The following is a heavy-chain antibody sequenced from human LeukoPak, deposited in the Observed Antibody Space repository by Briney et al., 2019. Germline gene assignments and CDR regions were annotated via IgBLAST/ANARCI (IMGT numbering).Heavy chain of an antibody. V-gene: IGHV3-30-3*01. Sequence: GRSLRLSCAASGFTFSSYTMHWVRQAPGKGLEWVAVISYDGTNKYYADSVKGRFTISRDNSKNTLYLQMNGLRAEDTAVYYCARGGKYCSGTSCYPWMDVWGQGTTVTVSS. CDR2: ISYDGTNK. CDR1: GFTFSSYT. D-gene: IGHD2-2*01. CDR3: ARGGKYCSGTSCYPWMDV. J-gene: IGHJ6*02.